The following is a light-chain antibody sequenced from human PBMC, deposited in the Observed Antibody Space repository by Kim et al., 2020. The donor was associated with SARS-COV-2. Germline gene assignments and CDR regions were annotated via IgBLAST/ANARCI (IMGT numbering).Light chain of an antibody. J-gene: IGLJ3*02. CDR1: ALPKQY. V-gene: IGLV3-25*03. Sequence: SYEPTQPPSVSVSPGQTARITCSGDALPKQYAYWYQQKPGQAPVLVIYKDSERPSGIPERFSGSSSGTTVTLTISGVQAEDEADYYCQSADSSGTSLVFGGGTQLTVL. CDR3: QSADSSGTSLV. CDR2: KDS.